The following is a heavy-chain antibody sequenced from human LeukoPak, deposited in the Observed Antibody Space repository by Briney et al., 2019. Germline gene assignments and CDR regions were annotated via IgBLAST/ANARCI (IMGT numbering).Heavy chain of an antibody. CDR1: GFTFSSYT. D-gene: IGHD2-15*01. CDR2: ISSSSSYI. Sequence: GGSLRLSRAASGFTFSSYTMTWVRQAPGKGLEWVSSISSSSSYIYYADSVKGRLTISRDNAKNSLYLQMNSLRAEDTAVYYCARDPTPRYCSGGSCYTHYGMDVWGQGTTVTVSS. V-gene: IGHV3-21*01. CDR3: ARDPTPRYCSGGSCYTHYGMDV. J-gene: IGHJ6*02.